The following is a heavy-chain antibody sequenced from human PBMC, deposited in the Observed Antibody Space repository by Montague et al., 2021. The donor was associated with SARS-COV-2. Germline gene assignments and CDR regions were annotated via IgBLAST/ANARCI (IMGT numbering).Heavy chain of an antibody. CDR2: IWYDGSNQ. D-gene: IGHD3-10*01. Sequence: PLRLSCAASGFTFSSYDMHWVRQAPGKGLEWVAVIWYDGSNQYYGDSVKGRFTISRDNSKNTLYLQMISLRAEDTAVYYCAREYSAPRWFGEYNRYGMDVWGQGTTVTVSS. J-gene: IGHJ6*02. CDR1: GFTFSSYD. CDR3: AREYSAPRWFGEYNRYGMDV. V-gene: IGHV3-33*08.